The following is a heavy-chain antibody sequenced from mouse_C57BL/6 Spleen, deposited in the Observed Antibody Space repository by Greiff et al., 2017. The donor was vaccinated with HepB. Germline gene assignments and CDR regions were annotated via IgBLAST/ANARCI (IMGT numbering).Heavy chain of an antibody. CDR3: AKSGGYAGFAY. J-gene: IGHJ3*01. CDR2: IHPNSGST. Sequence: QVQLQQPGAELVKPGASVKLSCKASGYTFTSYWMHWVKQRPGQGLEWIGMIHPNSGSTNYNEKFKSKATLTVDKSSSTAYMQLSSLTSEDSAVYYCAKSGGYAGFAYWGQGTLVTVSA. V-gene: IGHV1-64*01. D-gene: IGHD2-2*01. CDR1: GYTFTSYW.